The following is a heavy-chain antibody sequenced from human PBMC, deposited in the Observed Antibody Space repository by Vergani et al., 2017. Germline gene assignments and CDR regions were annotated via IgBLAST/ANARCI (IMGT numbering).Heavy chain of an antibody. CDR3: AKDGAQWELLGSRYYYGMDV. V-gene: IGHV3-30*02. CDR1: GFTFSSYG. D-gene: IGHD1-26*01. CDR2: IRYDGSNK. Sequence: VQLVESGGGLVQPGGSLRLSCAASGFTFSSYGMHWVRQAPGKGLEWVAFIRYDGSNKYYADSVKGRFTISRDNSKNTLYLQMNSLRAEDTAVYYCAKDGAQWELLGSRYYYGMDVWGQGTTVTVSS. J-gene: IGHJ6*02.